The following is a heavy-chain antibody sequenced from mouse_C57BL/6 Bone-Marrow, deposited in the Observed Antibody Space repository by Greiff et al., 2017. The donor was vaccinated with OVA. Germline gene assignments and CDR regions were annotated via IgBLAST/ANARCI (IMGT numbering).Heavy chain of an antibody. CDR2: IHPSDSDT. CDR3: ATLHYYYGSSPYAMDY. V-gene: IGHV1-74*01. D-gene: IGHD1-1*01. CDR1: GYTFTSYW. Sequence: QVQLQQPGAELVKPGASVKVSCKASGYTFTSYWMHWVKQRPGQGLEWIGRIHPSDSDTNYNQKFKGKATLTVDKSSSTAYMQLSSLTSEDSAVYYCATLHYYYGSSPYAMDYWGQGTSVTVSS. J-gene: IGHJ4*01.